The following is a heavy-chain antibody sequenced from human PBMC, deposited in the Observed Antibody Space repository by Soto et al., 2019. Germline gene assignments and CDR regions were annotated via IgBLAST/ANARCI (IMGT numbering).Heavy chain of an antibody. CDR1: GGSISSDHYH. CDR3: VREDDGGDRDYYGLDV. V-gene: IGHV4-30-4*01. D-gene: IGHD4-17*01. J-gene: IGHJ6*02. CDR2: IHYSGSV. Sequence: QVQLQESGPGLVRPSQTLSLTCTVSGGSISSDHYHWSWIRQTPGKGLEWIGYIHYSGSVYYNPTVQNRVTMPVDTSNNLFSLKRSSVTAADTDVYFCVREDDGGDRDYYGLDVWGQGTTVTVSS.